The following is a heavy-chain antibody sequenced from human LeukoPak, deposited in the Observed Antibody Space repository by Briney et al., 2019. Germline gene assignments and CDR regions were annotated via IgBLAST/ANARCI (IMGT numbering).Heavy chain of an antibody. CDR3: TSDTVDTAVGIDY. CDR2: ISSSSSYI. Sequence: GGSLRLSCAASGFTFSSYSMNWVRQAPGKGLEWVSSISSSSSYIYYADSVKGRFTISRDNAKNSLYLQMNSLRAEDTAIYHCTSDTVDTAVGIDYWGQGTVVTVSS. V-gene: IGHV3-21*01. D-gene: IGHD5-18*01. J-gene: IGHJ4*02. CDR1: GFTFSSYS.